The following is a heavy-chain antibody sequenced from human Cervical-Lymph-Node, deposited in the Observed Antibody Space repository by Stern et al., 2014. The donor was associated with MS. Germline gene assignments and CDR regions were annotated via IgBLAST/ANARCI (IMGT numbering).Heavy chain of an antibody. CDR1: GYTFTSYA. V-gene: IGHV1-3*01. CDR3: ARSLSIAGDFYGMDV. J-gene: IGHJ6*02. CDR2: INAGNGNT. Sequence: VQLVQSGAEVKKPGASVKVSCKASGYTFTSYAMHWVRQAPGQRLERMGWINAGNGNTKYSQKFQGRVTITRDTSASTAYMELSSLRSEDTAVYYCARSLSIAGDFYGMDVWGQGTTVTVSS. D-gene: IGHD6-6*01.